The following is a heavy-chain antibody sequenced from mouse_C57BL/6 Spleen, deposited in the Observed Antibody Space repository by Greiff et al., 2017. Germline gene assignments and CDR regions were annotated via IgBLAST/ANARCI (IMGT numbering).Heavy chain of an antibody. CDR2: IDPSDSYT. Sequence: QVQLQQPGAELVMPGASVKLSCKASGYTFTSYWMHWVKQRPGQGLEWIGEIDPSDSYTNYNQKFKGKSTLTVDKSSSTAYMQLSSLTSEDSAVXYCARKGAGYYWYFDVWGTGTTVTVSS. J-gene: IGHJ1*03. CDR3: ARKGAGYYWYFDV. D-gene: IGHD2-2*01. V-gene: IGHV1-69*01. CDR1: GYTFTSYW.